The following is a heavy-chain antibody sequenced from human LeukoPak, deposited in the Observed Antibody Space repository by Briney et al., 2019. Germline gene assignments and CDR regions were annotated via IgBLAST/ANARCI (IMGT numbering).Heavy chain of an antibody. V-gene: IGHV1-8*01. Sequence: ASVKVSCKASGYTFTSYDINWVRQATGQGLEWMGWMNPNSGNTGYAQNFQGRVTMTRNTSISTAYMELSSLRSEDTAVYYCARGGTWPSSAGYYYYYGMDVWGQGTTVTVSS. CDR3: ARGGTWPSSAGYYYYYGMDV. CDR1: GYTFTSYD. D-gene: IGHD6-6*01. CDR2: MNPNSGNT. J-gene: IGHJ6*02.